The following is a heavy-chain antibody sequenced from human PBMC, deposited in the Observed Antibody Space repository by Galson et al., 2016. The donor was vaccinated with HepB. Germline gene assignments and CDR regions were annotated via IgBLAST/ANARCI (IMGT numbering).Heavy chain of an antibody. V-gene: IGHV6-1*01. D-gene: IGHD2-21*01. CDR2: TYYRSKWYN. J-gene: IGHJ6*02. CDR3: ARGAGGEGANYYYYGMDV. Sequence: CAISGDSVSSNSAAWNWIRQSPSRGLEWQGRTYYRSKWYNDYAVSVKSRITINPDTSKNHFSLQLNSVTPEDTAVYFCARGAGGEGANYYYYGMDVWGQGTTVTVSS. CDR1: GDSVSSNSAA.